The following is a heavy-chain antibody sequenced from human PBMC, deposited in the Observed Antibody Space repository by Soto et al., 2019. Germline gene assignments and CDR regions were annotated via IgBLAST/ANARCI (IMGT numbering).Heavy chain of an antibody. CDR1: GGSLSGYY. CDR2: IKDGGRT. D-gene: IGHD5-12*01. Sequence: QVQLQQWGAGLLKPSETLSLNCAVNGGSLSGYYWSWIRQPPGKGLEWIGEIKDGGRTNYSPSLKNRATISSDTANNQFSLRLSSVTAADTGVYYCARGQEGVVATHWDQGTLVTVSS. CDR3: ARGQEGVVATH. J-gene: IGHJ4*02. V-gene: IGHV4-34*01.